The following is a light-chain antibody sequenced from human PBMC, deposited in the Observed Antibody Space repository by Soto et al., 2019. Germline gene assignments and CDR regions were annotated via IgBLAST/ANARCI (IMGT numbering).Light chain of an antibody. CDR2: EVS. CDR3: SSYTSSGTLFV. CDR1: SSDIGGYNY. V-gene: IGLV2-14*01. Sequence: QSVLTQPASVSGSDGQSITISCTGTSSDIGGYNYVSWYQQYPGKAPKVMIYEVSNRLSGVSNRFSGSKSGNTASLTISGLQGDDEADYYCSSYTSSGTLFVFGTGTKVT. J-gene: IGLJ1*01.